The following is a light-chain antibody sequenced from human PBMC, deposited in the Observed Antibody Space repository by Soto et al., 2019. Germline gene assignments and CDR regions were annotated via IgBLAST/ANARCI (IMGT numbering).Light chain of an antibody. Sequence: DIQMTQSPTSLSASVGDRVTISCRASQSISTYLHWYQQKPGKAPRLLISAASSVQSGVPPRFSGTGSGTDFILTISSLRPEDIATYYCQQTYSAPPWTFGQGTSAEIK. CDR1: QSISTY. V-gene: IGKV1-39*01. CDR3: QQTYSAPPWT. CDR2: AAS. J-gene: IGKJ1*01.